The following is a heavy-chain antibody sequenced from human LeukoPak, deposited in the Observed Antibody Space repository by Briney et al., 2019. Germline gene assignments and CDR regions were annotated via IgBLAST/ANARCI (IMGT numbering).Heavy chain of an antibody. V-gene: IGHV4-4*07. CDR3: ARGYYDSGGYYTEFAN. CDR2: IYGSGST. CDR1: GGSISSSY. Sequence: SETLSLTCTVSGGSISSSYWSWLRQPAGKGLEWIGRIYGSGSTDYNPSLRSRITMSRDASRNKFSLKVTSVTAADTAVYFCARGYYDSGGYYTEFANWGQGTLVTVSS. J-gene: IGHJ4*02. D-gene: IGHD3-22*01.